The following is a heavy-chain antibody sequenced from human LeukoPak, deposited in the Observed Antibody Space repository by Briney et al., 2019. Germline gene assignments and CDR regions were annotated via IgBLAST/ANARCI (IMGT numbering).Heavy chain of an antibody. V-gene: IGHV4-30-2*01. J-gene: IGHJ5*02. CDR3: ARRGYCSSTSCYGWFDP. Sequence: PSETLSLTCAVSGGSISSGGYSWRWIRQPPGKGLEWIGYIYHSGSTYYNPSLKSRVTISVDRSKNQFSLKLSSVTAGDTAVYYCARRGYCSSTSCYGWFDPWGRGTLVTVSS. D-gene: IGHD2-2*01. CDR1: GGSISSGGYS. CDR2: IYHSGST.